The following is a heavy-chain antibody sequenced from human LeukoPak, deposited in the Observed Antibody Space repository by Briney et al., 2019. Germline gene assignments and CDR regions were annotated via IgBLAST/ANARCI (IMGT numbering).Heavy chain of an antibody. D-gene: IGHD6-13*01. CDR3: ARVAEAAAFDS. J-gene: IGHJ4*02. CDR2: ISSSNSTI. Sequence: PGGSLRLSCAASGFTFSSYSMNWVRQAPGKGLEWVSYISSSNSTIYYADSVKGRFTISRDNAKNSLYLQMNSLRAEDTAVYYCARVAEAAAFDSWGQGTLVTVSS. CDR1: GFTFSSYS. V-gene: IGHV3-48*01.